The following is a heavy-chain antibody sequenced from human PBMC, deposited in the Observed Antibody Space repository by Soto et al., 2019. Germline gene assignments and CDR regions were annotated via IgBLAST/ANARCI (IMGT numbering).Heavy chain of an antibody. D-gene: IGHD2-15*01. CDR2: IYDDGSA. J-gene: IGHJ5*02. CDR3: ARDKYCSGGSCRKNWFDP. Sequence: SETLSLTCTVSGGSISSSYWCWIRQPPGKGLEWLAYIYDDGSATYNPSLKSRATISLDMSKNQFSLKLTSVTAADTAVYYCARDKYCSGGSCRKNWFDPWGQGTLVTVSS. CDR1: GGSISSSY. V-gene: IGHV4-59*13.